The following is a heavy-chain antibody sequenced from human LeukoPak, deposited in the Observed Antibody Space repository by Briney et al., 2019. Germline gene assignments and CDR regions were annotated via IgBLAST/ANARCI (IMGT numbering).Heavy chain of an antibody. CDR3: ARGSRGYSNWFDP. Sequence: SETLSLTCAVYGGSFSGYYWSWIRQPPGKGLEWIGEINHSGSTNYNTSLKSRITISVDTSKNQFSLKLSSVTAADTAVYYCARGSRGYSNWFDPWGQGTLVTVSS. D-gene: IGHD6-25*01. J-gene: IGHJ5*02. CDR1: GGSFSGYY. V-gene: IGHV4-34*01. CDR2: INHSGST.